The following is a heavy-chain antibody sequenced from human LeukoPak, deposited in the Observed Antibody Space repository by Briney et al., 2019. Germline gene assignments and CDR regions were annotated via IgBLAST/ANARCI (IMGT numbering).Heavy chain of an antibody. CDR2: LSPRDGET. V-gene: IGHV1-24*01. J-gene: IGHJ1*01. CDR3: ATGAMVDVN. CDR1: VSTLTKIS. Sequence: GASVNVSSTVSVSTLTKISIDWVRQAPGKGLEWMGSLSPRDGETSHAQKFQGRFNMTADTSTATASMEMSSLDSGGPAVYYCATGAMVDVNWGQGNLVIVSS. D-gene: IGHD3-10*01.